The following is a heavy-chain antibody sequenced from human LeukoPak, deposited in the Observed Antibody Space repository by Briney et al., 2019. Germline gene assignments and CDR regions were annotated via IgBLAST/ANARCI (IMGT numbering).Heavy chain of an antibody. CDR3: ARPNQYYFDY. D-gene: IGHD1-14*01. J-gene: IGHJ4*02. Sequence: SETLSLTCAVYGGSFSGYYWSWIRQPPGKGLEWIGEINHSGSANYSPSLKSRATISVDTSKNQFSLKVTSVTAADTAVYYCARPNQYYFDYWGQGTLVTVSS. CDR1: GGSFSGYY. V-gene: IGHV4-34*01. CDR2: INHSGSA.